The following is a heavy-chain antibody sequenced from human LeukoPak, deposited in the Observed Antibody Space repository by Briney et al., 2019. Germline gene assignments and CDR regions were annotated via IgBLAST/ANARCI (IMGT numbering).Heavy chain of an antibody. D-gene: IGHD3-10*01. CDR1: GFTFGDYA. Sequence: GGSLRLSCTASGFTFGDYAISWVRQAPGKGLEWVGFIRSKAYGGTTEYAASVKGRFTISRDDSKSIAYLQMNSLKTEDTAVYYCTRAAEVYGYFDYWGQGTLVTVSS. J-gene: IGHJ4*02. CDR2: IRSKAYGGTT. V-gene: IGHV3-49*04. CDR3: TRAAEVYGYFDY.